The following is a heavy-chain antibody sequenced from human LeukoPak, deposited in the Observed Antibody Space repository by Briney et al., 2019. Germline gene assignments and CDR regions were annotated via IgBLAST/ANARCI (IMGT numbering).Heavy chain of an antibody. CDR1: GFTFNTYD. CDR3: ARDGGRETRGRGLQLLWDY. J-gene: IGHJ4*02. D-gene: IGHD3-16*01. V-gene: IGHV3-23*01. Sequence: GGSLRLSCGASGFTFNTYDMSWVRQAPGKGLEWVSTISGSGDSTHYADSVKGRFTISRDNSKNTLYLQMNSLRAEDTAVYYCARDGGRETRGRGLQLLWDYWGQGTLVTVSS. CDR2: ISGSGDST.